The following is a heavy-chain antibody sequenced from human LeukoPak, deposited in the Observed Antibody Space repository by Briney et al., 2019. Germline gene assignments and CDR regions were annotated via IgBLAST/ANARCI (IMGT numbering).Heavy chain of an antibody. CDR2: ISYDGSNK. V-gene: IGHV3-30-3*01. CDR1: GFTFSSYA. CDR3: ARAGAPVAGTMDWFDP. D-gene: IGHD6-19*01. Sequence: GGSLRLSCAASGFTFSSYAMHWVRQAPGKGLEWVAVISYDGSNKYYADSVKGRFTISRDNSKNTLYLQMNSLRAEDTAVYYCARAGAPVAGTMDWFDPWGQGTLVTVSS. J-gene: IGHJ5*02.